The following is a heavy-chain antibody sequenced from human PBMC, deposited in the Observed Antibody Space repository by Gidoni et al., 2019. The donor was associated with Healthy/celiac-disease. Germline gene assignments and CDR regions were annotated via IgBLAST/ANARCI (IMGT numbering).Heavy chain of an antibody. CDR2: IYYSGST. V-gene: IGHV4-39*01. J-gene: IGHJ4*02. Sequence: QLQLQESGPGLVTPSETLSLTCTVPGGSISSSSYYWGWIRQPPGKWLEWIGSIYYSGSTYYNPSLKSRVTISVDTSKNQFSLKLSSVTAADTAVYYCAWGGDSSGMYYWGQGTLVTVSS. CDR1: GGSISSSSYY. CDR3: AWGGDSSGMYY. D-gene: IGHD3-22*01.